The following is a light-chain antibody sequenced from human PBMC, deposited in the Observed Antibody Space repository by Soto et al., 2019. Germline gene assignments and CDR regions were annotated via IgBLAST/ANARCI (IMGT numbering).Light chain of an antibody. Sequence: QSALTQPASVSGSPGQSITISCTGTSSDVGGYNYVSWYQQDPGKAPKLMIYEVSNRPSGVSNRFSGSKSGNTASLTISGLQAGDEADYYCCSYTSSATRVFGGGTKLTVL. V-gene: IGLV2-14*01. CDR2: EVS. CDR1: SSDVGGYNY. CDR3: CSYTSSATRV. J-gene: IGLJ3*02.